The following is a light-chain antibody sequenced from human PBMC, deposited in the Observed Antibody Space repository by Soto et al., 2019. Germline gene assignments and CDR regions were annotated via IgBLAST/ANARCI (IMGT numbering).Light chain of an antibody. CDR2: DVS. Sequence: QSALTQPRSVSGSPGQSVTISCTGTSSDVGGYNYVSWYQQHPGKAPKLMIYDVSKRPSGVPDRFSGSKSGNTASLTISGLQAEDEADYYCCSYAGSYTEVFATGTKVTVL. CDR1: SSDVGGYNY. J-gene: IGLJ1*01. V-gene: IGLV2-11*01. CDR3: CSYAGSYTEV.